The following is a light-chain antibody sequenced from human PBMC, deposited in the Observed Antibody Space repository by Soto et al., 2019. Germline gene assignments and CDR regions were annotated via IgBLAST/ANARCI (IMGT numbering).Light chain of an antibody. V-gene: IGKV3-15*01. CDR2: GAS. Sequence: EIVMTQSPATLSASPGERATLSCRASQGINSNLAWYQQKPGQAPRLLIYGASTRAIGIPATFSGSGSGTEFTLTISSLQSEDFAVYYCQQYNNWTFTFGPGTKVDIK. CDR1: QGINSN. J-gene: IGKJ3*01. CDR3: QQYNNWTFT.